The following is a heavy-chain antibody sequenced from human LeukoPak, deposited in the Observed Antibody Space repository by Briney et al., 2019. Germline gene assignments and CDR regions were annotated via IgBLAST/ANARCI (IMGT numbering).Heavy chain of an antibody. CDR2: ISSSGSSI. Sequence: GGSLRLSCAASGLTFSSYEMNWVRQAPGKGLEWVSYISSSGSSIYYADSVKGRFTISRDNAKNSLYLQMNSLRADDTAVYYCARRGSFPDYWGQGTLVTVSS. CDR3: ARRGSFPDY. CDR1: GLTFSSYE. J-gene: IGHJ4*02. V-gene: IGHV3-48*03. D-gene: IGHD1-26*01.